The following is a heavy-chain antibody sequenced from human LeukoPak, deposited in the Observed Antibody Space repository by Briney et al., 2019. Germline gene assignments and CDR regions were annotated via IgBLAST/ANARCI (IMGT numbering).Heavy chain of an antibody. CDR2: MNPNSGNT. Sequence: ASVKVSCKASGYTLTSYDINWVRQAAGQGLEWMGWMNPNSGNTGYAQKFQGRVTITRNTSIDTAYMEVSSLRSEDTAVYYCARRDCSGGTCRTRVFDYWGQGTLVTVSS. CDR3: ARRDCSGGTCRTRVFDY. J-gene: IGHJ4*02. V-gene: IGHV1-8*03. CDR1: GYTLTSYD. D-gene: IGHD2-15*01.